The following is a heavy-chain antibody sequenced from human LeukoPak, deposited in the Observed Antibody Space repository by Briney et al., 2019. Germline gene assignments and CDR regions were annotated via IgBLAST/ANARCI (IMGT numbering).Heavy chain of an antibody. CDR2: IYYSGST. CDR3: AREVDGSYDYVWGSYRSKVNYFDY. J-gene: IGHJ4*02. Sequence: PSETLSLTCTVSGGSISSSSCYWGWIRQPPGKGLEWIGSIYYSGSTYYNPSLKSRVTISVDTSKNQFSLKLSSVTAADTAVYYCAREVDGSYDYVWGSYRSKVNYFDYWGQGTLVTVSS. V-gene: IGHV4-39*07. CDR1: GGSISSSSCY. D-gene: IGHD3-16*02.